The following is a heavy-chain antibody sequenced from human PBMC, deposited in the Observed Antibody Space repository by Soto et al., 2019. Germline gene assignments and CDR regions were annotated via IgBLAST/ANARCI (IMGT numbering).Heavy chain of an antibody. Sequence: EVQLVESGGGLVKPGGSLRLSCAASGFTFSNAWMSWVRQAPGKGLEWVGRIKSKTDGGTTDYAAPVKGRFTISRDDSKNTLYLQMNSLKTEDTAVYYCTTDLRYYDSSGYYLGLPFDYWGQGTLVTVSS. CDR3: TTDLRYYDSSGYYLGLPFDY. V-gene: IGHV3-15*01. J-gene: IGHJ4*02. D-gene: IGHD3-22*01. CDR2: IKSKTDGGTT. CDR1: GFTFSNAW.